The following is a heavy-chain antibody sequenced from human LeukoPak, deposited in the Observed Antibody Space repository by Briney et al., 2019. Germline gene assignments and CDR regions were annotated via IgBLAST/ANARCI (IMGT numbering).Heavy chain of an antibody. Sequence: SETLSLTCTVSGGSISSGSYYWSWIRQPAGKGLEWIGYIYHSGSTYYNPSLKSRVTISVDRSKNQFSLKLSSVTAADTAVYYCARPPRAYCSGGSCYVDVWGQGTTVTVSS. V-gene: IGHV4-30-2*01. CDR3: ARPPRAYCSGGSCYVDV. J-gene: IGHJ6*02. CDR2: IYHSGST. D-gene: IGHD2-15*01. CDR1: GGSISSGSYY.